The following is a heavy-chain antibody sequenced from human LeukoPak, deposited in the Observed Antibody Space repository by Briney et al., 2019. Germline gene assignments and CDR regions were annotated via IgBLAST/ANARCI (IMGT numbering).Heavy chain of an antibody. D-gene: IGHD3-10*02. CDR2: IYYSGST. V-gene: IGHV4-39*01. J-gene: IGHJ6*04. Sequence: SETLSLTCTVSGGSISSSSYYWGWIRQPPGKGLEWIGSIYYSGSTYYNPSLKSRVTISVDTSKNQFSLKLSSVTAADTAVYYCARHPMSPYVLVLDVWGKGTTVTVSS. CDR3: ARHPMSPYVLVLDV. CDR1: GGSISSSSYY.